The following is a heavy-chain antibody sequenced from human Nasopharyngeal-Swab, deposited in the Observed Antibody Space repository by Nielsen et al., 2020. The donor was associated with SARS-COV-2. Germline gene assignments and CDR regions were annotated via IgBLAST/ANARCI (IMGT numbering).Heavy chain of an antibody. Sequence: GESLQISCAASEFTMSRNGMHWVRQAPGKGLEWVAYISSSSSTSYYADSVKGRFTISRDNPKNSLYLQMNSLRDEDTALYYCARDVAIVGAPLEKWGQGTLVTVSS. V-gene: IGHV3-48*02. CDR3: ARDVAIVGAPLEK. CDR2: ISSSSSTS. D-gene: IGHD1-26*01. CDR1: EFTMSRNG. J-gene: IGHJ4*02.